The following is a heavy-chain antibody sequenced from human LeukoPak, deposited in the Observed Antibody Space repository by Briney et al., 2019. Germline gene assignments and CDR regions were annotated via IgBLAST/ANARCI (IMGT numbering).Heavy chain of an antibody. V-gene: IGHV1-2*06. CDR1: GYTFTGYY. CDR3: ARGLLQLNYYDSSGCAEVSC. CDR2: INPNSGGT. D-gene: IGHD3-22*01. J-gene: IGHJ4*02. Sequence: ASVEVSCKASGYTFTGYYMHWVRQAPGQGLEWMGRINPNSGGTNYAQKFQGRVTMTRDTSISTAYMELSRLRSDDTAVYYCARGLLQLNYYDSSGCAEVSCWGQGTLVTVSS.